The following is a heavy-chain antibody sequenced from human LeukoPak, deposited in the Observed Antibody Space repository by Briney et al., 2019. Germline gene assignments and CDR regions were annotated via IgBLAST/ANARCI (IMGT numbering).Heavy chain of an antibody. Sequence: GGSLRLSCAASGFTFSSYEMNWVRQAPGKGPEWVSYISSSGSTIYYADSVKGRFTISRDNAKNSLYLQMNSLRAEDTAVYYCAATNWGYAFDIWGQGTMVTVSS. CDR3: AATNWGYAFDI. J-gene: IGHJ3*02. D-gene: IGHD7-27*01. CDR1: GFTFSSYE. V-gene: IGHV3-48*03. CDR2: ISSSGSTI.